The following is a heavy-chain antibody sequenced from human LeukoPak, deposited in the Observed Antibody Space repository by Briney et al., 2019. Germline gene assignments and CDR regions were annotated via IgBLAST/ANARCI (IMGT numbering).Heavy chain of an antibody. CDR2: IWYDGSNK. D-gene: IGHD3-10*01. J-gene: IGHJ4*02. V-gene: IGHV3-33*01. CDR1: GFTFSSYG. CDR3: ARDMLGITMVRGPDY. Sequence: PGGSLRLSCAASGFTFSSYGMHWVRQAPGKGLEWVAVIWYDGSNKYYADSVKGRFTISRDNSKNTLYLQMNSLRAEDTAVYYCARDMLGITMVRGPDYWGQGTLVTVSS.